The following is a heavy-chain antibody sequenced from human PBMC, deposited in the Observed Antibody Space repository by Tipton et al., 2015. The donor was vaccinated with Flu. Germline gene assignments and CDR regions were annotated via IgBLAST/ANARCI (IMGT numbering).Heavy chain of an antibody. J-gene: IGHJ4*02. CDR1: GGSISSGGYY. CDR2: IYHSGST. CDR3: ARAASSSWYMGG. Sequence: TLSLTCTVSGGSISSGGYYWGWIRQPPGKGLEWIGSIYHSGSTYYNPSLKSRVTISVDTSKNQFSLKLSSVTAADTAVYYCARAASSSWYMGGWGQGTLVTVSS. D-gene: IGHD6-13*01. V-gene: IGHV4-39*07.